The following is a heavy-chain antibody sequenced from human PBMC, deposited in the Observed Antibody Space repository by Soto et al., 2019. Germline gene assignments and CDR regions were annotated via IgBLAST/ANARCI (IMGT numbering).Heavy chain of an antibody. D-gene: IGHD2-8*01. CDR1: GGSISSYY. Sequence: SETLSLTCTVSGGSISSYYWSWIRQPPGKGLEWIGYIYYSGSTNYNPSLKSRVTISVDTSKNQFSLKLSSVTAADTAVYYCARNRNWVSRNWFDPWGQGTLVTVSS. CDR2: IYYSGST. J-gene: IGHJ5*02. CDR3: ARNRNWVSRNWFDP. V-gene: IGHV4-59*01.